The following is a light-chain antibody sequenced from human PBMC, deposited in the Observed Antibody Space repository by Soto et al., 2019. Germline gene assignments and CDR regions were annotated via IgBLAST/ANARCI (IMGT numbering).Light chain of an antibody. CDR1: QSVGSK. CDR3: QQYGDWPGA. J-gene: IGKJ4*01. Sequence: EIVMTQSPPTLSVSPGERATLSCRASQSVGSKLAWYQHRPGQAPRLLIYDASNRATGIPARFSGSGSGTEFSLTISSLQSEDFAVYSCQQYGDWPGAFGGGTKVEIK. V-gene: IGKV3D-15*01. CDR2: DAS.